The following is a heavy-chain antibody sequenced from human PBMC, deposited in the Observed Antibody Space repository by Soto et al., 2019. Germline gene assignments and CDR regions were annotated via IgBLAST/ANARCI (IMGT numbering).Heavy chain of an antibody. J-gene: IGHJ6*02. V-gene: IGHV4-39*01. CDR1: GGSISSSSYY. Sequence: SETLSLTCTVSGGSISSSSYYWGWIRHPPGKGLEWIGSIYYSGSTYYNPSLKSRVTISVDTSKNQFSLKLSSVTAADTAVHYCARQGIAVAGWDYYYYGMDVWGQGTTVTVS. CDR2: IYYSGST. D-gene: IGHD6-19*01. CDR3: ARQGIAVAGWDYYYYGMDV.